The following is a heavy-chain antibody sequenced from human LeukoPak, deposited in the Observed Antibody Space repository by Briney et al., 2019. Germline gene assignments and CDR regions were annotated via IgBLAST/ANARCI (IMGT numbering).Heavy chain of an antibody. CDR2: IYYTGNT. J-gene: IGHJ4*02. CDR3: ARHECGGSCYPEDY. Sequence: SETLSPTCTVSGGSISSYYWSWIRQSPGKGLEWIGYIYYTGNTNYNPSLESRVIISVDTPKNQFSLKLSSVTAADTAVYYCARHECGGSCYPEDYWGQGTLATVSS. D-gene: IGHD2-15*01. V-gene: IGHV4-59*08. CDR1: GGSISSYY.